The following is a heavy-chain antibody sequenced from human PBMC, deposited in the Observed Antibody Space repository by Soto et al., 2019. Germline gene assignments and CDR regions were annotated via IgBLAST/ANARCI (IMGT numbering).Heavy chain of an antibody. CDR3: ASRRLYGSGSYSPSDFDY. D-gene: IGHD3-10*01. J-gene: IGHJ4*02. CDR2: IYYSGST. V-gene: IGHV4-31*03. Sequence: SETLSLTCTVSGGSISSGGYYWSWIRQHPGKGLEWIGYIYYSGSTYYNPSLKSRVTISVDTSKNQFSLKLSSVTAADTALYYCASRRLYGSGSYSPSDFDYWGQGTLVTVSS. CDR1: GGSISSGGYY.